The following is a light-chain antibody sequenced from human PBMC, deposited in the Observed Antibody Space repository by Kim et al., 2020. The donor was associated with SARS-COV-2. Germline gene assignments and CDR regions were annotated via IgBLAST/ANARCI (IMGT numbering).Light chain of an antibody. CDR3: CSYAGSNTYV. CDR1: SSDVGNYNL. V-gene: IGLV2-23*02. Sequence: QSVLTQPASVSGSPGQSITISCTGTSSDVGNYNLVSWYQQHPGKAPKLMIYEVTKRPSGVSNRFFGSKSGNTASLTISGLQAEDEADYYCCSYAGSNTYVFGTGTKVTVL. CDR2: EVT. J-gene: IGLJ1*01.